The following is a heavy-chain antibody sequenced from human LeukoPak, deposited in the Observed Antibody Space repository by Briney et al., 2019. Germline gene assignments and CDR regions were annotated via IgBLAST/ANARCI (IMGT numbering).Heavy chain of an antibody. D-gene: IGHD6-6*01. CDR1: GGSISSSSYY. CDR3: ARGVIAARPAFDY. Sequence: NSSETLSLTCTVSGGSISSSSYYWGWIRQPPGKGLEWIGSIYYSGSTYCNPSLKSRVTVSVDTSKNQFSLKLSSVTAADTAVYYCARGVIAARPAFDYWGQGTLVTVSS. J-gene: IGHJ4*02. V-gene: IGHV4-39*07. CDR2: IYYSGST.